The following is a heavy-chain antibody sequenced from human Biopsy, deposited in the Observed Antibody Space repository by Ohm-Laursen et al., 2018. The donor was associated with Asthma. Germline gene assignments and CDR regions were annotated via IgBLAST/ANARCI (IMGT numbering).Heavy chain of an antibody. Sequence: SLRLSCTATGFNLNTYTLSWVRQAPGKGLAWVSTISHDGTYKGYTDSVKGRFTISRDYSKSSLYLQMDSLKIEDTSTYYCVRDGGINVAPGEWSFDLWGRGTQVTVSS. V-gene: IGHV3-30*04. CDR3: VRDGGINVAPGEWSFDL. J-gene: IGHJ2*01. CDR2: ISHDGTYK. CDR1: GFNLNTYT. D-gene: IGHD1-14*01.